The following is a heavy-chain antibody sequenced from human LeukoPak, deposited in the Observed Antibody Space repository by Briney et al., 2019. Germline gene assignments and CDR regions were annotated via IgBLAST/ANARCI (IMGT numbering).Heavy chain of an antibody. V-gene: IGHV4-59*01. CDR1: GGSISSYY. D-gene: IGHD5-24*01. J-gene: IGHJ1*01. Sequence: SETLSLTCTVSGGSISSYYWSWIRQPPGKGLEWIGYIYYSGSTNYNPSLNSRVTISVDTSKNQFSLKRSSVTAADTAVYYCAREYGSGYFQHWGQGTLVTVSS. CDR3: AREYGSGYFQH. CDR2: IYYSGST.